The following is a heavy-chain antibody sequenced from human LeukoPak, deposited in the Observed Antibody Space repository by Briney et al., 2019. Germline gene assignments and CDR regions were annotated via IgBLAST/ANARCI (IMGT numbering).Heavy chain of an antibody. J-gene: IGHJ4*02. CDR3: SRDPRNNDY. V-gene: IGHV3-7*03. CDR1: EFTFSSYW. Sequence: GGSLRLSCAASEFTFSSYWMSWVRQAPGKGLEWVANIKQDGSEKYYVDSVRGRFTISRDNAKNSLYLHMNSLTVEDTAVYYCSRDPRNNDYWGQGTLVTVSS. CDR2: IKQDGSEK.